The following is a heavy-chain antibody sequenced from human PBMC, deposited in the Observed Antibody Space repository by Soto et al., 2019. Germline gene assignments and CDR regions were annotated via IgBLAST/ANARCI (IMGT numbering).Heavy chain of an antibody. Sequence: EVQLVESGGTWVQSGGSLRLSCAASGFTFRSYSMNWVRQAPGKGLEWVSVISGSGGNTYYADSVKGRFTISRDNSKNTLYLQMNSLRAEDTALYYCAKSPPDMVTGSYFDYWGQGTLVTVSS. J-gene: IGHJ4*02. V-gene: IGHV3-23*04. CDR1: GFTFRSYS. D-gene: IGHD5-18*01. CDR3: AKSPPDMVTGSYFDY. CDR2: ISGSGGNT.